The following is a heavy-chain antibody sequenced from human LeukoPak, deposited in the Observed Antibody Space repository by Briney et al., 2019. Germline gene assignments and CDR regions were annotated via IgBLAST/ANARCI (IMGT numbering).Heavy chain of an antibody. CDR3: AKDLSGSYYVYYFDY. CDR1: GFTFKNSW. Sequence: GGSLRLSCAASGFTFKNSWMSWVRQAPGKGLEWVSAISGSGGSTYYADSVKGRFTISRDNSKNTLYLQMNSLRAEDTAVYYCAKDLSGSYYVYYFDYWGQGTLVTVSS. D-gene: IGHD1-26*01. V-gene: IGHV3-23*01. J-gene: IGHJ4*02. CDR2: ISGSGGST.